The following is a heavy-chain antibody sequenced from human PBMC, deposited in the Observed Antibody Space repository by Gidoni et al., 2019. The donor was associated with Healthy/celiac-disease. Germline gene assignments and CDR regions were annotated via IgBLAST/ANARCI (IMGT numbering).Heavy chain of an antibody. J-gene: IGHJ4*02. CDR3: AKEPPPDYGGIFFDY. V-gene: IGHV3-23*04. Sequence: VQLVECGGGLVQPGRSRRLSCAAAGFTCSSYAMSWVRQAPGKGLEWVSAFSGSGGSTYYAEPVKGRFALSRDISKNTRYLQMSGLRAEGTAVYYCAKEPPPDYGGIFFDYLGQGTLVTVSS. CDR2: FSGSGGST. CDR1: GFTCSSYA. D-gene: IGHD4-17*01.